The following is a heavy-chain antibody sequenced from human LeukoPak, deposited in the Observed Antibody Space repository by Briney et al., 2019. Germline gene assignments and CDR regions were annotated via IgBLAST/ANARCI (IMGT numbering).Heavy chain of an antibody. CDR2: INRDGRST. D-gene: IGHD3-9*01. V-gene: IGHV3-74*01. CDR3: ARVDGDY. J-gene: IGHJ4*02. Sequence: GGSLRLSCVVSGFTFSRYWMHWVRQAPGKGLVWVSRINRDGRSTVSADSVKGRFTISRDNAKNTLYLQMNSLRVEDTAVYYCARVDGDYWGQGTLVNVSP. CDR1: GFTFSRYW.